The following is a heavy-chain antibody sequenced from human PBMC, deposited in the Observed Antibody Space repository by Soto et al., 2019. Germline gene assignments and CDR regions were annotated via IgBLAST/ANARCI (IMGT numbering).Heavy chain of an antibody. CDR1: GGYISSYY. CDR2: IYYSGST. J-gene: IGHJ4*02. D-gene: IGHD6-13*01. CDR3: ARMIAAAGAEYFDY. V-gene: IGHV4-59*01. Sequence: SETLSLTCTVSGGYISSYYWSWIRQPPGKGLEWIGYIYYSGSTNYNPSLKSRVTISVDTFNNQFSLKLTSVTAADTAVYYCARMIAAAGAEYFDYWGQGTLVTVSS.